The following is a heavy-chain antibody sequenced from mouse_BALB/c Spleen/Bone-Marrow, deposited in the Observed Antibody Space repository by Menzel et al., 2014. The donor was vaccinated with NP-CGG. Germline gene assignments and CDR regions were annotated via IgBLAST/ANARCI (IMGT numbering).Heavy chain of an antibody. CDR1: GFTFSYYA. J-gene: IGHJ2*01. CDR2: ISSGGSYT. Sequence: EVQGVESGGGLVKPGGSLKLSCAASGFTFSYYAMSWVRQSPEKSLEWVAEISSGGSYTYYPDTVTGRFTISRDNAKNTLYLEMSSLRSEDTAMYYCARASSGYFDYWGQGTTLTVSS. D-gene: IGHD3-1*01. CDR3: ARASSGYFDY. V-gene: IGHV5-9-4*01.